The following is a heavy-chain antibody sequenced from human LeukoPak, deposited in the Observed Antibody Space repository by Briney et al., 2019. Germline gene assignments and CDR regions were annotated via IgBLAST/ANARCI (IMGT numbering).Heavy chain of an antibody. CDR1: GYTFTSYG. J-gene: IGHJ4*02. CDR3: ARTDSSGYYLPGGFDY. D-gene: IGHD3-22*01. V-gene: IGHV1-18*01. Sequence: ASVKVSCKASGYTFTSYGISWVRQAPGQGPEWMGWISAYNGNTNYAQKLQGRVTMTTDTSTSTAYMELRSLRSDDTAVYYCARTDSSGYYLPGGFDYWGQGTLVTVSS. CDR2: ISAYNGNT.